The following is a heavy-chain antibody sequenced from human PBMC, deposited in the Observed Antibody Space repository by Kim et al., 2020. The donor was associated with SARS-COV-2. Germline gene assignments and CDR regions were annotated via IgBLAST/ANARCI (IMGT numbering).Heavy chain of an antibody. CDR2: ISSDGGST. J-gene: IGHJ4*02. D-gene: IGHD3-10*01. CDR1: GFTFSNYA. Sequence: GGSLRLSCSASGFTFSNYAMHWVRQAPGKGLEYVSAISSDGGSTYYADSVKGRFTISRDNSKNMLYVQMSSLRVEDTAIYYCVTRNYYNSGSYYEGAPFDFWGQGTLVTFSS. CDR3: VTRNYYNSGSYYEGAPFDF. V-gene: IGHV3-64*05.